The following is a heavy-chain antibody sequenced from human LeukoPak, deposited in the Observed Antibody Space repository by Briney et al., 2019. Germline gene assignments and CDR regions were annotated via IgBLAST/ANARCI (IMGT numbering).Heavy chain of an antibody. Sequence: GASVKVSCKASGYSFTGYYIHWVRQAPGQGLEWMGWINPNSGGTNYAQKFQGRVTMTRDTCMSTAYLELSSQRSDDTAVYHSARGVTNGDYGRMFDPWGQGTLVTVSS. CDR3: ARGVTNGDYGRMFDP. CDR2: INPNSGGT. D-gene: IGHD4-17*01. CDR1: GYSFTGYY. J-gene: IGHJ5*02. V-gene: IGHV1-2*02.